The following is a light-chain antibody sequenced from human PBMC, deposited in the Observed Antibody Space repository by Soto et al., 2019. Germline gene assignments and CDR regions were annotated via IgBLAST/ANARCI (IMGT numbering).Light chain of an antibody. CDR1: NSNVGSNP. V-gene: IGLV1-44*01. Sequence: QSVLTQPPSASGTPGQRVTISCSGSNSNVGSNPVNWYQQLPGTAPKLLIYANNQRPSGVPDRFSGSKSGTSASLAISGLHSEDESDDYCAAWDDSLNGVLFGGGTKLTVL. J-gene: IGLJ2*01. CDR3: AAWDDSLNGVL. CDR2: ANN.